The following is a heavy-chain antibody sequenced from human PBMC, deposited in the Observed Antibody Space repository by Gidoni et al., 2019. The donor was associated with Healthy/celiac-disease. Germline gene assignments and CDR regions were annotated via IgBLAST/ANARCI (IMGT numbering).Heavy chain of an antibody. J-gene: IGHJ6*02. D-gene: IGHD3-16*01. V-gene: IGHV3-11*01. CDR1: GFTFSDYY. CDR3: AREAHVQYYYGMDV. Sequence: QVQLVASGGGLVKPGGSLRPPCPASGFTFSDYYMSWIRQAPGKGLEWVSYISSSGSTIYYADSVKGRFTISRDNAKNSLYLQMNSLRAEDTAVYYCAREAHVQYYYGMDVWGQGTTVTVSS. CDR2: ISSSGSTI.